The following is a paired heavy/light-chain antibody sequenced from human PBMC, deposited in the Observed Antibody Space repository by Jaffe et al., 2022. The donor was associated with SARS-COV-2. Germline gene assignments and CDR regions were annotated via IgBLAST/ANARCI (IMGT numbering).Light chain of an antibody. V-gene: IGLV1-47*01. CDR2: RNN. CDR1: SSNIGSNY. J-gene: IGLJ3*02. CDR3: AAWDDSLSGL. Sequence: QSVLTQPPSASGTPGQRVTISCSGSSSNIGSNYVYWYQQLPGTAPKLLIYRNNQRPSGVPDRFSGSKSGTSASLAISGLRSEDEADYYCAAWDDSLSGLFGGGTKLTVL.
Heavy chain of an antibody. V-gene: IGHV4-34*01. CDR3: ARGSFSYYYGSGSSRFDP. J-gene: IGHJ5*02. CDR2: INHSGST. Sequence: QVQLQQWGAGLLKPSETLSLTCAVYGGSFSGYYWSWIRQPPGKGLEWIGEINHSGSTNYNPSLKSRVTISVDTSKNQFSLKLSSVTAADTAVYYCARGSFSYYYGSGSSRFDPWGQGTLVTVSS. CDR1: GGSFSGYY. D-gene: IGHD3-10*01.